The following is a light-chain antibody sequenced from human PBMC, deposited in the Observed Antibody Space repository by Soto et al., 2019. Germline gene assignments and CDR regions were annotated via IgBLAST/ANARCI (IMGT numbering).Light chain of an antibody. CDR2: AAS. J-gene: IGKJ3*01. V-gene: IGKV1-8*01. Sequence: AIRMTQSPSSLSASTGDRVTITCRASQGISSYLAWYQQKPGKAPKLLIYAASTLQSGVPSRFSGSGSGTDFTLTTSRLQSEDFATDYGQHYYCYPHTIVPGTKVDIK. CDR1: QGISSY. CDR3: QHYYCYPHT.